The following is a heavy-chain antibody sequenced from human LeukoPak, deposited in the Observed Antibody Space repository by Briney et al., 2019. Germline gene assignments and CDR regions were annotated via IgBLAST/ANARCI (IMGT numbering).Heavy chain of an antibody. J-gene: IGHJ4*02. CDR2: IKSKTDGGTT. CDR3: TALYCSGGSCHFVF. CDR1: GFTFSSHG. Sequence: GGSLRLSCAASGFTFSSHGMHWVRQAPGKGLEWVGRIKSKTDGGTTDYAAPVKGRFTISRDDSKNTLYLQMNSLKTEDTAVYYCTALYCSGGSCHFVFWGQGTLVTVSS. D-gene: IGHD2-15*01. V-gene: IGHV3-15*01.